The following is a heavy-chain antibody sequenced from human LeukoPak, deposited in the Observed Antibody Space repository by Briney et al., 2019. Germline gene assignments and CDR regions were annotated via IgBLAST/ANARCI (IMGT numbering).Heavy chain of an antibody. CDR2: ISSSSSTI. V-gene: IGHV3-48*04. Sequence: GGSLRLSCAASGFTFSSYSMNWVRQAPGKGLEWISYISSSSSTIYNADSVKGRFTISRDNAKKTLYLQMNSLRAEDTAVYYCARTYDYVWGTPRPSFDYWGQGTLVTVSS. J-gene: IGHJ4*02. CDR1: GFTFSSYS. D-gene: IGHD3-16*01. CDR3: ARTYDYVWGTPRPSFDY.